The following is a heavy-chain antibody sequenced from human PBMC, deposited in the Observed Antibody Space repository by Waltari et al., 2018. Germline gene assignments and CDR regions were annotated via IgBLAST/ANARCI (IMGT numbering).Heavy chain of an antibody. Sequence: QVQLQQWGAGLLKPSETLSLTSAVYGGSFTGYYWSWIRQPPGKGLERLVGLNHSGSTNYVPSLKSRVTISVDTSKNQFSLKLSSVTAADTAVYYCARQPEYDYVWGSYRPTWDFDYWGQGTLVTVSS. CDR3: ARQPEYDYVWGSYRPTWDFDY. CDR1: GGSFTGYY. D-gene: IGHD3-16*02. V-gene: IGHV4-34*01. J-gene: IGHJ4*02. CDR2: LNHSGST.